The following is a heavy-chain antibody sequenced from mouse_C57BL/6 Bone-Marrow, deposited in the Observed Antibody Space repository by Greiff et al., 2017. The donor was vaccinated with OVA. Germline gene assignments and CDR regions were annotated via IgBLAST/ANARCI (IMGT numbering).Heavy chain of an antibody. CDR1: GYSITSGYY. V-gene: IGHV3-6*01. J-gene: IGHJ2*01. Sequence: EVQLQESGPGLVKPSQSLSLTCSVTGYSITSGYYWNWIRQFPGNKLEWMGYISYDGSNNYNPSLKNRISITRDTSKNQFFLKLNSVTTEDTATYYCARGATVVAPLDYWGQGTTLTVSS. D-gene: IGHD1-1*01. CDR3: ARGATVVAPLDY. CDR2: ISYDGSN.